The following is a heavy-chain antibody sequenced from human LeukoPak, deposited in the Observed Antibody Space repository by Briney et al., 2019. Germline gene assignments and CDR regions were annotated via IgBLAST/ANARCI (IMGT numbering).Heavy chain of an antibody. V-gene: IGHV3-23*01. Sequence: GGSLRLSCAASGXTFSSYAMRWVRQAPGKGLEWVSSISGSGGSTYYADSVKGRFTISRDNSKNTLYLQMNSLRAEDTAVYYCAKDWDYYGSGSYSDYWGQGTLVTVSS. D-gene: IGHD3-10*01. J-gene: IGHJ4*02. CDR2: ISGSGGST. CDR3: AKDWDYYGSGSYSDY. CDR1: GXTFSSYA.